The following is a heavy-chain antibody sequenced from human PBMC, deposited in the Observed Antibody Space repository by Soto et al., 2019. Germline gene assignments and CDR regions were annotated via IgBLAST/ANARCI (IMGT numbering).Heavy chain of an antibody. Sequence: GGSLRLSCAASGFTLGNFAMSWVRQAPGKGLEWVAVASGSGITTKYAASVKGRFIISKDNSNSTLSLEMHSLRAEDTGVYYCAKGRLLGLNNGKFDFWGQGTLVTVSS. V-gene: IGHV3-23*01. D-gene: IGHD1-20*01. CDR2: ASGSGITT. CDR3: AKGRLLGLNNGKFDF. CDR1: GFTLGNFA. J-gene: IGHJ4*02.